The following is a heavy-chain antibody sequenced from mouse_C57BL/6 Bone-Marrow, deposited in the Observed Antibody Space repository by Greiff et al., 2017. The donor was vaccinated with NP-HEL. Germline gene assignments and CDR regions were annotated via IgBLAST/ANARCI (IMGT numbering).Heavy chain of an antibody. D-gene: IGHD1-3*01. J-gene: IGHJ3*01. CDR2: ISYDGSN. Sequence: ESGPGLVKPSQSLSLTCSVTGYSITSGYYWNWIRQFPGNKLEWMGYISYDGSNNYNPSLKNRISITRDTSKNQFFLKLNSVTTEDTATYYCARDSGEAYWGQGTLVTVSA. CDR3: ARDSGEAY. CDR1: GYSITSGYY. V-gene: IGHV3-6*01.